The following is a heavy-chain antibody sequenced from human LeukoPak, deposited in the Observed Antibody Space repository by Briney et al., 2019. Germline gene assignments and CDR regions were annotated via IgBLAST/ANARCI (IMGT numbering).Heavy chain of an antibody. D-gene: IGHD6-19*01. CDR1: GYSFTSYW. Sequence: GESLQISCKGSGYSFTSYWIGWVRQMPGKGLEWMGIIYPGDSDTRYSPSFQGQVTISADKFISTAYLQWSSLKASDTAMYYCARHGVAGSGYYYYYMDVWGKGTTVTVSS. J-gene: IGHJ6*03. V-gene: IGHV5-51*01. CDR2: IYPGDSDT. CDR3: ARHGVAGSGYYYYYMDV.